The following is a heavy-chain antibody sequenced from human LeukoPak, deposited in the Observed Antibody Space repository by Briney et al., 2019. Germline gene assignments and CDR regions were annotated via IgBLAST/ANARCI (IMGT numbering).Heavy chain of an antibody. CDR2: ISYDGSTQ. V-gene: IGHV3-30-3*01. D-gene: IGHD3-9*01. CDR3: ARDGYDMSTGYYAYHLDY. Sequence: PGGSLRLACTASGYTFSNYAMHWVRQAPGKGLEWVTVISYDGSTQYYADSVKGRFTISRDNSKNTLYLQMNSLRADDTAVFYCARDGYDMSTGYYAYHLDYWGQGTLVTVSS. CDR1: GYTFSNYA. J-gene: IGHJ4*02.